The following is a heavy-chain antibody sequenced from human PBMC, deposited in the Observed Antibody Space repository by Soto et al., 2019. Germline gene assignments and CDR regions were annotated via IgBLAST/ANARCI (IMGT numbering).Heavy chain of an antibody. J-gene: IGHJ3*01. CDR1: GFVIISGNY. CDR3: ARARWYDAFDV. V-gene: IGHV4-38-2*01. CDR2: NFHGGNT. D-gene: IGHD2-15*01. Sequence: PAETLSLTCAVSGFVIISGNYLGWIRKPPGKGLEWIGSNFHGGNTYYNPSLKSRVTISVDMSKNQFSLKLNSVTAADTAVYYCARARWYDAFDVWGQGTVVTVSS.